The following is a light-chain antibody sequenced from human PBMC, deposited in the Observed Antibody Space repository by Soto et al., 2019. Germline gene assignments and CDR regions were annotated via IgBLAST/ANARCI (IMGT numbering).Light chain of an antibody. V-gene: IGLV2-18*02. Sequence: QSALTQPPSVSGSHGQSVAISCTGTSSDVGSYNRVSWYQQPPGTAPKVMTYEVSNRPSGVPDRFSGSKSGNTASLTISGLQAEDEADYYCSSYTSSNTYVFGTGTKLTVL. J-gene: IGLJ1*01. CDR3: SSYTSSNTYV. CDR2: EVS. CDR1: SSDVGSYNR.